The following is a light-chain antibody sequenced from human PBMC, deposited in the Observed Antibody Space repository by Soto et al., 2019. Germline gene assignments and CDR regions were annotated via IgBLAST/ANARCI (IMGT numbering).Light chain of an antibody. J-gene: IGLJ3*02. Sequence: QSALTQPASVSGSPGQSITISCTGTSSDVGAYNFVSWDQHHPGKVPKLMSYDVSNRPSGVSNRFSGSKSGNTASLTISGLQADDEADYDCSSYTSSSTVVFGGGTKLTVL. CDR1: SSDVGAYNF. V-gene: IGLV2-14*03. CDR2: DVS. CDR3: SSYTSSSTVV.